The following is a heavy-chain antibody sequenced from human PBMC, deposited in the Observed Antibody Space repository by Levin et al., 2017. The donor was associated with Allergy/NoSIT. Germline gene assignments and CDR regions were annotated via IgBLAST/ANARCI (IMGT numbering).Heavy chain of an antibody. V-gene: IGHV1-18*01. Sequence: ASVKVSCKASGYTFTSYGISWVRQAPGQGLEWMGWISAYNGNTNYAQKLQGRVTMTTDTSTSTAYMELRSLRSDDTAVYYCARDTNGDCSSTSCYLNWFDPWGQGTLVTVSS. CDR2: ISAYNGNT. CDR3: ARDTNGDCSSTSCYLNWFDP. D-gene: IGHD2-2*01. CDR1: GYTFTSYG. J-gene: IGHJ5*02.